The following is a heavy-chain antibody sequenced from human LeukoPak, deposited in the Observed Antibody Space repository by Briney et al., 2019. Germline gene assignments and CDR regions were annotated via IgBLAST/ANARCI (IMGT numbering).Heavy chain of an antibody. J-gene: IGHJ6*02. V-gene: IGHV3-49*04. CDR2: IRSKAYGGTT. D-gene: IGHD3-16*02. CDR3: TRDTYDYVWGSYRFWYGMDV. Sequence: GGSLRLSCTVSGFTFGDYAMSWVRQAPGKGLEWVGFIRSKAYGGTTEYAASVRGRFTISRDDSKSIAYLQMNSLKTEDTAVYYCTRDTYDYVWGSYRFWYGMDVWGQGTTVTVSS. CDR1: GFTFGDYA.